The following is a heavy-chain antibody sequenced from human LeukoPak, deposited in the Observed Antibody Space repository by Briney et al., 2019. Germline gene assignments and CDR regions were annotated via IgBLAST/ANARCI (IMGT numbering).Heavy chain of an antibody. CDR3: ARRCPRGGYYYYGSGNWFDP. J-gene: IGHJ5*02. V-gene: IGHV4-34*01. Sequence: SETLSLTCAVYGGSFSGYYWSWIRQPPGKGLEWIGEINHSGSTNYNPSLKSRVTISVDTSKNQFSLKLSSVTAADTAVYYCARRCPRGGYYYYGSGNWFDPWGQGTLVTVSS. CDR2: INHSGST. D-gene: IGHD3-10*01. CDR1: GGSFSGYY.